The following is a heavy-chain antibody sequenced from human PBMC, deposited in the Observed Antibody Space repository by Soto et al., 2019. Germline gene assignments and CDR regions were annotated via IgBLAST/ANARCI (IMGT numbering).Heavy chain of an antibody. CDR1: GFTFTTFA. V-gene: IGHV3-23*01. CDR2: ISGSTFST. Sequence: PGGSLRLSCAASGFTFTTFAMNWVRQAPGKGLEWVSAISGSTFSTYYADSVKGRFTISRDNSKNTLYLQMNSLRAEDTAVYYRAKELMGTGTMCMDYWGQGTLVTVSS. J-gene: IGHJ4*02. CDR3: AKELMGTGTMCMDY. D-gene: IGHD1-1*01.